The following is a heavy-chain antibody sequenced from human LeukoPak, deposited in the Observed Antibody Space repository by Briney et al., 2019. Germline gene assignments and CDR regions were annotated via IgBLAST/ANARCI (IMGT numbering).Heavy chain of an antibody. D-gene: IGHD3-22*01. J-gene: IGHJ4*02. CDR3: ARVGTYYYDSSGYYY. V-gene: IGHV3-53*01. Sequence: GGSLRLSCAASGFSVSSNYMSWVRQAPGKGLEWVSVISSGGYTYYADSVKGRFTISRDNSKNTLYLQMNSLRAEDTAVFYCARVGTYYYDSSGYYYWGQGTLVTVSS. CDR2: ISSGGYT. CDR1: GFSVSSNY.